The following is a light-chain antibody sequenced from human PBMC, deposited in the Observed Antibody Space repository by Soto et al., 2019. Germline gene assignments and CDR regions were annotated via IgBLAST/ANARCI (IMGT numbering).Light chain of an antibody. Sequence: IVLTQSPGTLSLSPGERGTLSCKASQTISSSYLAWYQQKPGQAPRLLMYGASNRANGIPGRFSGSGSGTDFTLTISRLEPEDFAVYYCQYNTGSPRTFGQGTRVEIK. J-gene: IGKJ1*01. V-gene: IGKV3-20*01. CDR2: GAS. CDR3: QYNTGSPRT. CDR1: QTISSSY.